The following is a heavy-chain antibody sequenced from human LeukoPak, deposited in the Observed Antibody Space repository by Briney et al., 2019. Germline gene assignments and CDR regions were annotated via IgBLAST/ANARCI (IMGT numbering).Heavy chain of an antibody. V-gene: IGHV3-23*01. CDR1: GFTLSSYA. D-gene: IGHD2-15*01. CDR2: ISVSGNT. J-gene: IGHJ4*02. CDR3: TKAPVTTCSGAYCYPFDY. Sequence: SGGSLRLSCAAPGFTLSSYAMSWVRQGPGKGLEWVSAISVSGNTYHADSVKGRFTISRDSSKNTLYLQMNSLRAEDAAVYYCTKAPVTTCSGAYCYPFDYWGQGTLVTVSS.